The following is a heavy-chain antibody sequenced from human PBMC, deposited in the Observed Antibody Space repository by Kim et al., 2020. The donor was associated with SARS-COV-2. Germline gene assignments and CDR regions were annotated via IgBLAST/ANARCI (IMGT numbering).Heavy chain of an antibody. J-gene: IGHJ4*02. CDR3: ARLHYSSSLGSDY. D-gene: IGHD6-13*01. V-gene: IGHV5-51*01. Sequence: YSPSFPGQFTIPADKSISTAYLQWSSLKASDTAMYYCARLHYSSSLGSDYWGQGTLVTVSS.